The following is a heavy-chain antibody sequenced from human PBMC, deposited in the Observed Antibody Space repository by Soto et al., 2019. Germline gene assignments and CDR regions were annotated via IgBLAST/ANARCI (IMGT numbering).Heavy chain of an antibody. CDR1: GFTFSGHT. CDR2: VTSSSSNI. V-gene: IGHV3-21*01. D-gene: IGHD4-17*01. Sequence: EVQLVESGGALVEPGGSLRLSCAASGFTFSGHTMNWVRQAPGKGLEWVASVTSSSSNIYYADSLKGRFTISRDNAKNSLYLQMNSLIAEDTAVYYCVRGGPGVTTLSRQKNYYYYFLDVWGKGTTVTVSS. J-gene: IGHJ6*03. CDR3: VRGGPGVTTLSRQKNYYYYFLDV.